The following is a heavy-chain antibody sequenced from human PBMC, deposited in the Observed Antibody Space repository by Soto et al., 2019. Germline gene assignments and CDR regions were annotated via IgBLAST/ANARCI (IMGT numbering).Heavy chain of an antibody. CDR2: IWYDGSNK. CDR3: ARWQQLRATKDYFDY. D-gene: IGHD6-13*01. J-gene: IGHJ4*02. CDR1: GFTFSSYG. V-gene: IGHV3-33*08. Sequence: GGSLRLSCAASGFTFSSYGMHWVRQAPGKGLEWVAVIWYDGSNKYYADSVKGRFTISRDNSKNTLYLKMNSLRAEDTTVYYCARWQQLRATKDYFDYWGQGTLVTVSS.